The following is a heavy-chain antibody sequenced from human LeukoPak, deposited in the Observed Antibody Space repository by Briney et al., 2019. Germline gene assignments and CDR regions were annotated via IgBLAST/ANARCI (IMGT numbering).Heavy chain of an antibody. CDR1: GGSITSTNW. CDR3: TRESGPYCPFGY. D-gene: IGHD1-26*01. V-gene: IGHV4-4*02. Sequence: SETLSLTCGVSGGSITSTNWWSWVRQPPGQGLEWIGEISLTGRTNYNPSLIGRVIMSLDESRNQLSLTLTSVTAADTAMYYCTRESGPYCPFGYWGQGTLVTVSS. J-gene: IGHJ4*02. CDR2: ISLTGRT.